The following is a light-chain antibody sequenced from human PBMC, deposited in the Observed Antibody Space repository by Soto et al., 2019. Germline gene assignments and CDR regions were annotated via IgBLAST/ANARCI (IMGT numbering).Light chain of an antibody. V-gene: IGKV1-33*01. CDR3: QESDNVPLS. Sequence: DTQMTQSPSSLSASVGDRVAITCQASRDITDYLNWYQQKPGKAPKLLIYDASKLETGVPSRFRGSGSGTDFTRTICSLQAEDIATYYCQESDNVPLSVGGGTKVDIK. J-gene: IGKJ4*01. CDR2: DAS. CDR1: RDITDY.